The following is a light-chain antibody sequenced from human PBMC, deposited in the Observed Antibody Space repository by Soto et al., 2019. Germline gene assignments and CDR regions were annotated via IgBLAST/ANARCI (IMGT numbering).Light chain of an antibody. CDR3: ATWDSRLRAVI. CDR1: SSNIGNNY. J-gene: IGLJ2*01. CDR2: ENT. V-gene: IGLV1-51*02. Sequence: QSVLTQPPSVSAAPGQKVTISCSGSSSNIGNNYVSWYQQLPGTAPKLLIYENTKRPSGIPDRFSGSKSGTSATLGITGLQTGDEADYYCATWDSRLRAVIFGGGTKVTVL.